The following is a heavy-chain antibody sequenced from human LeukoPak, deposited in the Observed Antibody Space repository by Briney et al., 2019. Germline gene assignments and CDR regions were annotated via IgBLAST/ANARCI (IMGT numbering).Heavy chain of an antibody. CDR2: IYYSGTT. CDR1: GGSISSSGYY. Sequence: SETLSLTCTVSGGSISSSGYYWSWIRQLPGKGLEWIGYIYYSGTTYYNPFLKSRVTISVDTSKNQFSLNLTSLTAADTAVYYCARGDGYYFDYWGQGTLVTVSS. J-gene: IGHJ4*02. CDR3: ARGDGYYFDY. D-gene: IGHD5-24*01. V-gene: IGHV4-31*03.